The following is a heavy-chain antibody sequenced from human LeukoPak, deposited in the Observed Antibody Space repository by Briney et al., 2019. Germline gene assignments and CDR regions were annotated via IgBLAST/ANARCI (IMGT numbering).Heavy chain of an antibody. V-gene: IGHV4-38-2*02. J-gene: IGHJ4*02. CDR3: ARLTGYDWESSYDY. CDR2: VFHSGNT. D-gene: IGHD5-12*01. CDR1: GYSISSTYY. Sequence: PSETLSLTCTVSGYSISSTYYWGWIRQPPGKGLEWVGSVFHSGNTYYNPSLKSRLTISADTSKNQFSLTLTSVTAADTAVYYCARLTGYDWESSYDYWGQGTLVTVSS.